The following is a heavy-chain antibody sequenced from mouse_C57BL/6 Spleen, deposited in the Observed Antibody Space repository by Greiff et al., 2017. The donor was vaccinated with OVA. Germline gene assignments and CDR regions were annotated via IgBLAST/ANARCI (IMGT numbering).Heavy chain of an antibody. CDR3: ARSGLGPRAFDD. CDR1: GYAFSSYW. CDR2: IYPGDGDT. V-gene: IGHV1-80*01. D-gene: IGHD4-1*01. J-gene: IGHJ2*01. Sequence: QVQLQQSGAELVKPGASVKISCKASGYAFSSYWMNWVKQRPGKGLEWIGQIYPGDGDTNYNGKFKGKATLTADKSSSTAYMQLSSLTSEDSAVYFCARSGLGPRAFDDWGQGTTLTVSS.